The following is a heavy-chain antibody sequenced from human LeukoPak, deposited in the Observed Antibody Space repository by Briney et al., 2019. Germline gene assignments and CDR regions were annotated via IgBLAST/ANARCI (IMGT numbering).Heavy chain of an antibody. V-gene: IGHV5-51*01. CDR2: VDPGDSDV. Sequence: GESLKISCEASGYYFPNYWIGWVRPMPGKGLEWMGIVDPGDSDVRYSPSFQGQVTISVDKSTSTAYVQWSSLKASDTAMYYCARQRRSVWNGMDVWGQGTTVTVSS. CDR1: GYYFPNYW. J-gene: IGHJ6*02. CDR3: ARQRRSVWNGMDV. D-gene: IGHD5/OR15-5a*01.